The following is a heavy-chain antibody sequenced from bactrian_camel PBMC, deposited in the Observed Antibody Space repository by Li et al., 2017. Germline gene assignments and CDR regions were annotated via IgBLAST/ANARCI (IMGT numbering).Heavy chain of an antibody. CDR3: AADRHRPVIGCTPGHEGYKY. Sequence: QLVESGGGSVQAGGSLRLSCVASGDTIGRYCMGWFRQIPDKEREGVAGIESDGSTSYADSVKGRFTISQDSAKNILYLQMHSLKPEDTAMYYCAADRHRPVIGCTPGHEGYKYWGQGTQVTVS. J-gene: IGHJ4*01. D-gene: IGHD2*01. V-gene: IGHV3S55*01. CDR2: IESDGST. CDR1: GDTIGRYC.